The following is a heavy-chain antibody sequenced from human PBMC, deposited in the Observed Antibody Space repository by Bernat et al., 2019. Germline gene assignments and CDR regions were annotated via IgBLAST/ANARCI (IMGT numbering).Heavy chain of an antibody. V-gene: IGHV4-59*08. CDR3: ERNVRHRYYYYGMDV. CDR2: IYYSGST. D-gene: IGHD2-8*01. J-gene: IGHJ6*02. CDR1: GGSISSYY. Sequence: QVQLQESGPGLVKPSETLSLTCTVSGGSISSYYWSWIRQPPGKGLEWIGYIYYSGSTNYNTSLKSRVTISVDTSKNQFSLKLSSVTAADTAVYYCERNVRHRYYYYGMDVWGQGTTVTVSS.